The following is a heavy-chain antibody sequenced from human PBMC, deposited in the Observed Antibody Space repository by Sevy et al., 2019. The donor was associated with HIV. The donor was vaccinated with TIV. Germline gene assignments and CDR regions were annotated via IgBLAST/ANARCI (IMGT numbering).Heavy chain of an antibody. D-gene: IGHD2-8*02. CDR1: GFTFSYAW. CDR2: IKAKSDGGTI. CDR3: NTDPIIVLLVTDGMDV. V-gene: IGHV3-15*01. J-gene: IGHJ6*02. Sequence: GGSLRFSCAASGFTFSYAWMSWVRQAPGKGLEWVGRIKAKSDGGTIDYAAPVKGRFTISRDDSKNTLYLQMNSLKTEDTGIYYCNTDPIIVLLVTDGMDVWGQGTTVTVSS.